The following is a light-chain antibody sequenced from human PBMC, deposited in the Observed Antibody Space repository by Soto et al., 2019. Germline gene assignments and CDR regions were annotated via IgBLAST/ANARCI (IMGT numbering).Light chain of an antibody. CDR3: QQYNSLPYT. CDR1: QDISTY. CDR2: TVP. J-gene: IGKJ2*01. V-gene: IGKV1-33*01. Sequence: DIQMTQSPSSLSASLGDRVTITCRASQDISTYLNWYQQKPGKAPNLLIYTVPNLETGVPSRFSGSGFGAFFTLTISALQPEDIAAYYCQQYNSLPYTFGHGTRLEIE.